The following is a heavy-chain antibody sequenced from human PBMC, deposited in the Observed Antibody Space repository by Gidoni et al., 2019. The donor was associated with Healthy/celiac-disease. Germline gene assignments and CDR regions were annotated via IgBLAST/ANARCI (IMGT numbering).Heavy chain of an antibody. CDR3: VPRGLERLPLGY. V-gene: IGHV3-21*01. J-gene: IGHJ4*02. CDR1: GFTFSSYS. CDR2: ISSSSSHI. Sequence: EVQLVESGGGLVKPGGSLRLSCAASGFTFSSYSMNWVRQAPGKGLEWVSSISSSSSHIYYADSVKGRFTISRDNAKNSLYLQMNSLRAEDTAVYYCVPRGLERLPLGYWGQGTLVTVSS. D-gene: IGHD1-1*01.